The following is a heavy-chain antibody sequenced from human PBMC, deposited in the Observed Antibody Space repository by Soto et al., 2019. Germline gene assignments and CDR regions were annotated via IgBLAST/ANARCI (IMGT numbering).Heavy chain of an antibody. CDR1: GGSISSGGYY. J-gene: IGHJ5*02. V-gene: IGHV4-31*03. CDR2: IYYSGST. Sequence: QVQLQESGPGLVKPSQTLSLTCTVSGGSISSGGYYWSWLRQHPGKGLEWIGYIYYSGSTYYHPFLRSRVTISVDTSKNQFSLKLSSVTAADTAVYYCARFGDIVVVPAAPFDPWGQGTLVTVSS. D-gene: IGHD2-2*01. CDR3: ARFGDIVVVPAAPFDP.